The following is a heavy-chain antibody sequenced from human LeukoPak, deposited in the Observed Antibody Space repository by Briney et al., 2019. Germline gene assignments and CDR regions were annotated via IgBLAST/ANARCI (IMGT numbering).Heavy chain of an antibody. Sequence: GGSLRLSCAASGFTFSNYWMSWVRQAPGKGLEWVANIKQDGSEKNYVDSVKGRFTISRDNAKNSLYLQMNSLRTEDTAVYYCARGRYCSSPSCYKPTIPRFDPWGQGTLVTVSS. D-gene: IGHD2-2*02. CDR3: ARGRYCSSPSCYKPTIPRFDP. CDR2: IKQDGSEK. V-gene: IGHV3-7*03. CDR1: GFTFSNYW. J-gene: IGHJ5*02.